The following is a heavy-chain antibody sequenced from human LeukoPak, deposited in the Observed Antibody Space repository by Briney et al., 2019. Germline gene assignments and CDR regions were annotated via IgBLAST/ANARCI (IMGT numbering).Heavy chain of an antibody. J-gene: IGHJ6*03. CDR3: ARDDPYYDFWSGYWTHRYYYYYYMDV. D-gene: IGHD3-3*01. CDR1: GYTFTSYG. Sequence: GASVKVSCKASGYTFTSYGISWVRQAPGQGLEWMGWISAYNGNTNYAQKLQGRVTTTTDTSTSTAYMELRSLRSDDTAVYYCARDDPYYDFWSGYWTHRYYYYYYMDVWGKGTTVTVSS. CDR2: ISAYNGNT. V-gene: IGHV1-18*01.